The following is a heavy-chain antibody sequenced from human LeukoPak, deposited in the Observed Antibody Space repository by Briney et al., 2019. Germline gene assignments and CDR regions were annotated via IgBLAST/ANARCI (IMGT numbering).Heavy chain of an antibody. Sequence: SQTLSLTCAISGDSFSSNSVAWNWIRQSPSRGLEWLVSTYYRSTWYNDYAVSVKSRIAINTDTSKHQFSLQLNSVTPEDTAVYYCARGYIYAYDYWGQGTLVTVSS. CDR2: TYYRSTWYN. V-gene: IGHV6-1*01. J-gene: IGHJ4*02. CDR1: GDSFSSNSVA. D-gene: IGHD5-18*01. CDR3: ARGYIYAYDY.